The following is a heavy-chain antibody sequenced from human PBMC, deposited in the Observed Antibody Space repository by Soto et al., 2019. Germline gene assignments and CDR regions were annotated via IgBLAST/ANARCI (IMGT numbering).Heavy chain of an antibody. D-gene: IGHD3-10*01. V-gene: IGHV3-72*01. CDR3: ARCIYGSGSYYNDY. CDR2: TRNKANSYTT. Sequence: EVQLVESGGGLVQPGGSLRLSCAASGFTFSDHYMDWVRQAPGKGLEWVGRTRNKANSYTTEYAASVKGRFTISRDDSKNSLYLQMNSLKTEDTAVYYCARCIYGSGSYYNDYWGQGTLVTVSS. CDR1: GFTFSDHY. J-gene: IGHJ4*02.